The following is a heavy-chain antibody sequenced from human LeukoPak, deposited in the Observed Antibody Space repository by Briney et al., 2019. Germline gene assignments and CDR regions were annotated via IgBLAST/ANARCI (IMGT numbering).Heavy chain of an antibody. J-gene: IGHJ4*02. D-gene: IGHD2-15*01. CDR2: IWYDRSNK. CDR1: GVTSMNYG. CDR3: ARGLPSRKLWGLDY. Sequence: GGALRLSCAAAGVTSMNYGMHWCRQAPGKGPVWVAEIWYDRSNKYYANSVKGRFTISRDNSNNTLYLELDSLRDEDTAVYYCARGLPSRKLWGLDYWGLGTLVTVSS. V-gene: IGHV3-33*01.